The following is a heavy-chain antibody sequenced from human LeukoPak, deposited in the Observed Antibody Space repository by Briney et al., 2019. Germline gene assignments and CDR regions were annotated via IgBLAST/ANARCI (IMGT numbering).Heavy chain of an antibody. CDR3: AREGALTFDY. CDR2: IRVYNGNT. D-gene: IGHD3-16*01. V-gene: IGHV1-18*01. Sequence: ASVKVSCKASGYTFTSYGITWVRQAPGQGLEWMGWIRVYNGNTNSAQKLQGRVTMTTDTSTSTAYMELRSLRSDDTAVYYCAREGALTFDYWGQGTLVTASS. J-gene: IGHJ4*02. CDR1: GYTFTSYG.